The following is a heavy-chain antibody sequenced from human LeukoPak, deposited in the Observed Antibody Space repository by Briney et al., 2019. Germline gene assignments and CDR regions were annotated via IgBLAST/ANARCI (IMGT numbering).Heavy chain of an antibody. CDR3: SRTLAAGHFDY. CDR1: GGSISGYY. J-gene: IGHJ4*02. Sequence: PSETLSLTCTVSGGSISGYYWSWIRQPPGKGLEWIAYIHSSGSTNYNPSLKSRVTISVDTSKNQFSLKLTSVTAADTAVYFCSRTLAAGHFDYWGQGTLVTVSS. CDR2: IHSSGST. D-gene: IGHD6-13*01. V-gene: IGHV4-59*08.